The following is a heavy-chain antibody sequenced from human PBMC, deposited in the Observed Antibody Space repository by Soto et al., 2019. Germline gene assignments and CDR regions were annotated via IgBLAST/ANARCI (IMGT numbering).Heavy chain of an antibody. CDR3: ARVYGSGSYSEYYFDY. CDR1: GGSISSYY. Sequence: QVQLQESGPGLVKPSETLSLTCTVSGGSISSYYWSWIRQPAGKGLEWIGRIYTSGSTNYNPSLKSRVTMSVDTSKNQFSLKLSSVTAADTAVYYCARVYGSGSYSEYYFDYWGQGTLVTVSS. V-gene: IGHV4-4*07. CDR2: IYTSGST. J-gene: IGHJ4*02. D-gene: IGHD3-10*01.